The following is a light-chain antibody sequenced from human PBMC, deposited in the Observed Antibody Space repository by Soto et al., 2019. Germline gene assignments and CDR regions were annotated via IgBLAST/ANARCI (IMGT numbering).Light chain of an antibody. CDR3: QQRSEWRT. J-gene: IGKJ1*01. V-gene: IGKV3-11*01. CDR1: QNIDNK. CDR2: GAS. Sequence: EIVMTQSPATLSVSPGERATLSCRASQNIDNKLFWYQQKPGQVPRLLIYGASTRATGIPDRFSGSGFGTDYTLTISSLEPEDFAVYYCQQRSEWRTFGQGTKVDI.